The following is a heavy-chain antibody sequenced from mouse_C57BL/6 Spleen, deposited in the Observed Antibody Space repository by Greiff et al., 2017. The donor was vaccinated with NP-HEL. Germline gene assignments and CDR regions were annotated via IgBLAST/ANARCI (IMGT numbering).Heavy chain of an antibody. Sequence: VHVKQSGPVLVKPGASVKMSCKASGYTFTDYYMNWVKQSHGKSLEWIGVINPYNGGTSYNQKFKGKATLTVDKSSSTAYMELNSLTSEDSAVYYCARGENWLFDYWGQGTTLTVSS. CDR1: GYTFTDYY. CDR2: INPYNGGT. D-gene: IGHD4-1*01. V-gene: IGHV1-19*01. J-gene: IGHJ2*01. CDR3: ARGENWLFDY.